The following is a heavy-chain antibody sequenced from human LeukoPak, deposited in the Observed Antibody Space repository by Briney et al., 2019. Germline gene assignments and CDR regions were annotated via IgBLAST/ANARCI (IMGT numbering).Heavy chain of an antibody. CDR3: AGWVGATSRGLRY. V-gene: IGHV5-51*01. D-gene: IGHD1-26*01. CDR2: IYPGDSDT. CDR1: GHSFTSYW. Sequence: NAGESLKISCKGSGHSFTSYWIGWVRQMPGKGLEWMGIIYPGDSDTRYSPSFRGQVTISADKSISTAYLQWSSLEASDTAMYYCAGWVGATSRGLRYWGQGTLVTVSS. J-gene: IGHJ4*02.